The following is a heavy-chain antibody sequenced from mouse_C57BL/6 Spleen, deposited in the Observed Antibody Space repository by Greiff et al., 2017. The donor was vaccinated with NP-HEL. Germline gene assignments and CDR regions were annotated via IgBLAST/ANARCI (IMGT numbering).Heavy chain of an antibody. V-gene: IGHV3-5*01. CDR2: IYYSGTI. Sequence: VQLQESGPGLVKPSQTVFLTCTVTGISITTGNYRWSWIRQFPGNKLEWIGYIYYSGTITYNPSLTSRTTITRDTPKNQFFLEMNSLTAEDTATYYCARARGYSNPSYWYFDVWGTGTTVTVSS. J-gene: IGHJ1*03. CDR1: GISITTGNYR. D-gene: IGHD2-5*01. CDR3: ARARGYSNPSYWYFDV.